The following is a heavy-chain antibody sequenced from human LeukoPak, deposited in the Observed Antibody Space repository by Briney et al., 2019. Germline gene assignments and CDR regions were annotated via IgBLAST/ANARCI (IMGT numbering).Heavy chain of an antibody. Sequence: SETLSLTCAVSGYPINSAYYWVWVRQPPGKGLEWIGSLYHPDSTYYNPSLESRVTMSVDTSRNQFSLKLSFVTAADTAVYYCARLWRAAIDYGGQGTLVAVSS. CDR3: ARLWRAAIDY. J-gene: IGHJ4*02. CDR1: GYPINSAYY. D-gene: IGHD1-1*01. CDR2: LYHPDST. V-gene: IGHV4-38-2*01.